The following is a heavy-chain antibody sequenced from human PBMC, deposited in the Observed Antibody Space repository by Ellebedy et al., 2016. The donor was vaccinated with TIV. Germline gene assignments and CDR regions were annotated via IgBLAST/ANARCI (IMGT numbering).Heavy chain of an antibody. D-gene: IGHD3-16*01. J-gene: IGHJ4*02. CDR1: GFTFGAFA. Sequence: GESLKISCAASGFTFGAFAVNWVRQAPGKGLEWLSVLSGGGDNAYHADSVKGRFTVSRDNSKNTLYLQMNRLRTEDTAVYYCAKGTSSGFNYDRVGFEYWGQGTLVTVSS. V-gene: IGHV3-23*01. CDR2: LSGGGDNA. CDR3: AKGTSSGFNYDRVGFEY.